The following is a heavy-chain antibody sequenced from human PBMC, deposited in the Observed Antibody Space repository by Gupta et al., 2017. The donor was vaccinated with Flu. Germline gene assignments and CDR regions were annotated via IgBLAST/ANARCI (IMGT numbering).Heavy chain of an antibody. D-gene: IGHD6-13*01. CDR3: ARADSRNWSFDP. J-gene: IGHJ5*02. V-gene: IGHV3-48*03. CDR2: ISRYGSTI. Sequence: FSSYEMIWVRQAPGRGLEWVSYISRYGSTIYYADAVKGRFTISRDNAKNSLYLKVRSLRAEDTAVYYCARADSRNWSFDPGGQGTLVIVSS. CDR1: FSSYE.